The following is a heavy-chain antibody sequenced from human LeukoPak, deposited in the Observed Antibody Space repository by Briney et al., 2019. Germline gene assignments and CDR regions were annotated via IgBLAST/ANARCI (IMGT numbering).Heavy chain of an antibody. V-gene: IGHV3-33*06. CDR3: AKVVQYTASTGTGLDY. D-gene: IGHD1-1*01. CDR2: IWYDGSYK. CDR1: GFTFSNYG. Sequence: GGSLRLSCVASGFTFSNYGMHWVRQAPGKGLDLVAVIWYDGSYKYYADSVKGRLTISRENPKNTLYLQMDSLRAEDTAIYYCAKVVQYTASTGTGLDYWGQGTLVTVSS. J-gene: IGHJ4*02.